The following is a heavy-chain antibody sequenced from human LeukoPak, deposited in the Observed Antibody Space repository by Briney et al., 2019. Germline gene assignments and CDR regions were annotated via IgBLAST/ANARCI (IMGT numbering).Heavy chain of an antibody. D-gene: IGHD6-13*01. J-gene: IGHJ3*02. Sequence: GGSPRLSCAASGFTVSSNYMSWVRQAPGKGLEWVSVIYSGGSTYYADSVKGRFTISRDNSKNTLYLQMNSLRAEDTAVYYCARVYRQQLGRAFDIWGQGTMVTVSS. CDR1: GFTVSSNY. V-gene: IGHV3-53*01. CDR3: ARVYRQQLGRAFDI. CDR2: IYSGGST.